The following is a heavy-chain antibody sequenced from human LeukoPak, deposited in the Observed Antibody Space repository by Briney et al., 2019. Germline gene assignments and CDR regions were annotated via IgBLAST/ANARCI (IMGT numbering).Heavy chain of an antibody. J-gene: IGHJ4*02. CDR2: ISGSGGST. Sequence: GGSLRLSCAASGFTFSSYGMSWVRQAPGKELEWVSAISGSGGSTYYADSVKGRFTISRDNGKNSLYLQLNSLRAEDTAVYYCATDRGFASFDYWGQGTLVTVSS. CDR3: ATDRGFASFDY. CDR1: GFTFSSYG. D-gene: IGHD3-3*01. V-gene: IGHV3-23*01.